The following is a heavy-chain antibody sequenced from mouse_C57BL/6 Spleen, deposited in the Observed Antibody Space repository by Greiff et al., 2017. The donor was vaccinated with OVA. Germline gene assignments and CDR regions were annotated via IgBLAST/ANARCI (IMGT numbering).Heavy chain of an antibody. J-gene: IGHJ4*01. D-gene: IGHD2-10*02. Sequence: VHLVESGPGLVQPSQSLSITCTVSGFSLTSYGVHWVRQSPGKGLEWLGVIWSGGSTDYNAAFISRLSISKDNSKSQVFFKMNSLQADDTAIYYCARNVWDENYYAMDYWGQGTSVTVSS. CDR3: ARNVWDENYYAMDY. CDR1: GFSLTSYG. CDR2: IWSGGST. V-gene: IGHV2-2*01.